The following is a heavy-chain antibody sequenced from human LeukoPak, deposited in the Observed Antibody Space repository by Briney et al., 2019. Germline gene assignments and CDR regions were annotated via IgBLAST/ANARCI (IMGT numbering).Heavy chain of an antibody. Sequence: SETLSLTCTVSGGSISSYYWSWIRQPAGKGLEWIGRIYTSGSTNYNPSLKSRVTMSVDTSKNQFSLKLNSVTAADTAVYYCARATYYYDSRGYLLDYWGQGTRVTVSS. CDR1: GGSISSYY. CDR3: ARATYYYDSRGYLLDY. CDR2: IYTSGST. D-gene: IGHD3-22*01. J-gene: IGHJ4*02. V-gene: IGHV4-4*07.